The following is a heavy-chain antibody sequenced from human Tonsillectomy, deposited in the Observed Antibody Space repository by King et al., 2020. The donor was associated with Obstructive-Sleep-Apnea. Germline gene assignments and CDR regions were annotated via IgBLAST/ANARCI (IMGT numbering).Heavy chain of an antibody. CDR1: GGSISSYC. J-gene: IGHJ5*02. D-gene: IGHD3-22*01. CDR2: IYYSGST. Sequence: VQLQESGPGLVKPSGTPSLTCTVSGGSISSYCWSWLRQPPGKGLEWIGCIYYSGSTTYNPSLKSRVTISVDTFKNHSSLNLNSVTAADTAVYYCAMHYYDSSGSLNWFDPWGQGTQVTVSS. V-gene: IGHV4-59*08. CDR3: AMHYYDSSGSLNWFDP.